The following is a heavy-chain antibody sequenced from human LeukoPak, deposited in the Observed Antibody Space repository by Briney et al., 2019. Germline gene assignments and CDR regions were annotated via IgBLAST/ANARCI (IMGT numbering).Heavy chain of an antibody. V-gene: IGHV3-7*04. J-gene: IGHJ4*02. Sequence: PGGSLRLSCAASGFTFSTYWVSWVRQAPGKGLEWVANIHQDGNEKYYVDSVKGRFTISRDNAKNSLYLQVNSLRAEDTAVYYCARGDKFSGDYWGQGTLVTVSS. CDR1: GFTFSTYW. CDR2: IHQDGNEK. CDR3: ARGDKFSGDY. D-gene: IGHD2-15*01.